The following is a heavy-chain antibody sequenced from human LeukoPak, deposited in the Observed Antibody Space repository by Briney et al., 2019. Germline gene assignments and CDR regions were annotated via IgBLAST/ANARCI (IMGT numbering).Heavy chain of an antibody. D-gene: IGHD4-23*01. Sequence: GGSLRLSCAASGFTFANYAMSWVRQAPGKGLEWVSAITGSGGSTYYADSVKGRFTISRDYSKNTLYLQMNSLRAEDTAVYYCAKYGSTVLTPNFDYWGQGTLVTVSS. CDR3: AKYGSTVLTPNFDY. V-gene: IGHV3-23*01. CDR2: ITGSGGST. J-gene: IGHJ4*02. CDR1: GFTFANYA.